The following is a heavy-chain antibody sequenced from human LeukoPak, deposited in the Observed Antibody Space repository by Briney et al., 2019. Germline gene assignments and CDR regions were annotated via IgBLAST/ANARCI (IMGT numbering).Heavy chain of an antibody. D-gene: IGHD2-2*01. J-gene: IGHJ3*02. CDR3: ARDPMGYCSSTSCYPSAFDI. CDR1: GYTFTNYA. CDR2: INTNTGNP. V-gene: IGHV7-4-1*02. Sequence: SVKVSCKASGYTFTNYAMNWVRQAPGQGLEWMGWINTNTGNPTYAQDFTGRFVFSLDTSVSTAYLQISSLKADDTAVYYCARDPMGYCSSTSCYPSAFDIWGQGTMVTVSS.